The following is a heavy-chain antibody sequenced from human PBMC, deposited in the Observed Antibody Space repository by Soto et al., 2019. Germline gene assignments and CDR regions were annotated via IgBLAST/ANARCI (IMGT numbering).Heavy chain of an antibody. CDR1: GFTFSSNS. CDR2: ISSSSSTI. Sequence: EVQVVESGGGLVQPGGSLRLSCAASGFTFSSNSMNWVRQAPGKGLEWISYISSSSSTIYADSVKGRFSFSRDNAKSALYLQMNSLRDETTAVYYCARVIWSGHLTSDLWGQGTLVTVSS. V-gene: IGHV3-48*02. CDR3: ARVIWSGHLTSDL. D-gene: IGHD3-3*01. J-gene: IGHJ5*02.